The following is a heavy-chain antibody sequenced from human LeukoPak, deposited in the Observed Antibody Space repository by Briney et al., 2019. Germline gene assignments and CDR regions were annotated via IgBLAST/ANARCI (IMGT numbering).Heavy chain of an antibody. Sequence: GGSLRLSCAASGFTFSSYGMSWVRQAPGKGLEWVSAISGSGGSTYYADSVKGRFTISRDNSKNTLYLQMNSLRAEDTAVYYCAKDRSGFYYDSSGYDYWGQGTLVTVSS. CDR1: GFTFSSYG. CDR3: AKDRSGFYYDSSGYDY. J-gene: IGHJ4*02. V-gene: IGHV3-23*01. CDR2: ISGSGGST. D-gene: IGHD3-22*01.